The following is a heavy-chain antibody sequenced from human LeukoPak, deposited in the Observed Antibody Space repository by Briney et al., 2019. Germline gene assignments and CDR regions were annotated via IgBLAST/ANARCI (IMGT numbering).Heavy chain of an antibody. Sequence: PGGSLRLSCAASGFTFSSYAMSWVRQAPGKGLEWVSAISGSGGSTYYADSVKGRFTISRDNSKNTLYLQMNSLRAEDTAVYYCAKLPQILPITMVRGVIIGSAAVDRTFVYWGQGTLVTVSS. D-gene: IGHD3-10*01. J-gene: IGHJ4*02. CDR1: GFTFSSYA. CDR2: ISGSGGST. V-gene: IGHV3-23*01. CDR3: AKLPQILPITMVRGVIIGSAAVDRTFVY.